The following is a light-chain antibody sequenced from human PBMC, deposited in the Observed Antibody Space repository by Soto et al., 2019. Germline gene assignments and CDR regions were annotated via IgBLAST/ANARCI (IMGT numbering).Light chain of an antibody. J-gene: IGKJ1*01. V-gene: IGKV3-20*01. CDR3: QQYGTSPRT. CDR2: AAS. Sequence: EIVLTQSPGTLSLSPRGRATLSCRASQSVSSSYLAWYQQKPGQAPRLLMFAASSRATGTPDRFSGSGSGIDFTLTISRLEPEDFAVYYCQQYGTSPRTFGQGTKVDIK. CDR1: QSVSSSY.